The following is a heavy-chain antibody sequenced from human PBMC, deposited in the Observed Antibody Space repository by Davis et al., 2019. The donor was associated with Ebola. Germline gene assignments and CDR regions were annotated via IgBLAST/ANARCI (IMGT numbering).Heavy chain of an antibody. J-gene: IGHJ4*02. CDR1: GGSFSGYY. Sequence: SETLSLTCAVYGGSFSGYYWSWIRQPPGKGLAWIGEINHSGSTNYNPSLKSRVTISVDTSKNQFSLKLSSVTAADTAVYYCARSRGHIVVVTTTPFDYWGQGTLVTVSS. CDR3: ARSRGHIVVVTTTPFDY. CDR2: INHSGST. D-gene: IGHD2-21*02. V-gene: IGHV4-34*01.